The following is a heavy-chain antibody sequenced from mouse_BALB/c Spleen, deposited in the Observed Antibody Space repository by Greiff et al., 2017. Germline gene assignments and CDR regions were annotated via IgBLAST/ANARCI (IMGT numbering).Heavy chain of an antibody. J-gene: IGHJ3*01. Sequence: VKLQESGGGLVQPGGSRKLSCAASGFTFSSFGMHWVRQAPEKGLEWVAYISSGSSTIYYADTVKGRFTISRDNPKNTLFLQMTSLRSEDTAMYYCARSPTTVVATQGFAYWGQGTLVTVSA. CDR3: ARSPTTVVATQGFAY. CDR1: GFTFSSFG. CDR2: ISSGSSTI. D-gene: IGHD1-1*01. V-gene: IGHV5-17*02.